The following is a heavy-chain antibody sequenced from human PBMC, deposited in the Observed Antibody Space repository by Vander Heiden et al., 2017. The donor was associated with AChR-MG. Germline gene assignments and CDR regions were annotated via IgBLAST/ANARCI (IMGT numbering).Heavy chain of an antibody. CDR1: GGSFSGYY. D-gene: IGHD2-21*02. Sequence: QVQLQQRGAGLLKPSETLCLTSAVYGGSFSGYYWRWIRQHQGKVLEWIGEINHSGCTNYNPSLKSRVTISVDTSKNQFSLKLSSVTAADTAVYYCARVLGSLAYFGGDCYRIDAFDIWCQGTMVTVSS. CDR3: ARVLGSLAYFGGDCYRIDAFDI. J-gene: IGHJ3*02. V-gene: IGHV4-34*01. CDR2: INHSGCT.